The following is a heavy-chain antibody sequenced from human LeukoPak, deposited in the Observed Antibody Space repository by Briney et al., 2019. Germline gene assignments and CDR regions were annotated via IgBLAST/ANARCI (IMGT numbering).Heavy chain of an antibody. CDR3: ARDRLTPSDKSETN. CDR2: ISGSSSFV. V-gene: IGHV3-21*01. J-gene: IGHJ4*02. D-gene: IGHD1/OR15-1a*01. CDR1: GFTFNTSS. Sequence: PGGSLRLSCAASGFTFNTSSLNWVRQAPGKGLEWVSSISGSSSFVYYADSLKGRFTISRDNAKNLLYLQMNSLRAEDTAVYYCARDRLTPSDKSETNWGQGTLVTVSS.